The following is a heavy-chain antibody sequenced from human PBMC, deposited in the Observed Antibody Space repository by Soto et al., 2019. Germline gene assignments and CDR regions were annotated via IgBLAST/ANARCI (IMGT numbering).Heavy chain of an antibody. Sequence: QVLLVQSGAEVKKPGSSVKISCKASGGSFGNSAINWVRQTPGQGLEWLGGVIPVYRTLNYAQKFQCRVTITADESTGTAYMTLSSLASNDTAVYYCATGVIWIGYFTVDSWGQGTRVTVSS. D-gene: IGHD3-3*01. CDR3: ATGVIWIGYFTVDS. J-gene: IGHJ4*02. CDR2: VIPVYRTL. V-gene: IGHV1-69*01. CDR1: GGSFGNSA.